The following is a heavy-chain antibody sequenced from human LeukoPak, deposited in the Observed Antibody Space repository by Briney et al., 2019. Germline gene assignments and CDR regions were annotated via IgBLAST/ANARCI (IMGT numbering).Heavy chain of an antibody. J-gene: IGHJ3*02. Sequence: GGSLRLSCAASGFTFSDYYMHWIRQAPGKGLEWVSYISNRGDTIYYADSVKGRFTISRDNSKNTLYLQMNSLRAEDTAVYYCAKDVGVGSYYYDSSGAFDIWGQGTMVTVSS. CDR3: AKDVGVGSYYYDSSGAFDI. D-gene: IGHD3-22*01. CDR2: ISNRGDTI. V-gene: IGHV3-11*04. CDR1: GFTFSDYY.